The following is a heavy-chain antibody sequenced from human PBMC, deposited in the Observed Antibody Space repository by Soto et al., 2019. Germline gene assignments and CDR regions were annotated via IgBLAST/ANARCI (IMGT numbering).Heavy chain of an antibody. J-gene: IGHJ4*02. Sequence: SEKRYLTGTVGGGCSSRYYWRWSREPPGKGLEWIGYIYYSGSTNYTPSLKSRVTISVDTSKNQFSLKLSSVTAADTAVYYCARDIAGGSLLRYFDYWGQGTLVTVS. CDR3: ARDIAGGSLLRYFDY. V-gene: IGHV4-59*01. D-gene: IGHD2-15*01. CDR2: IYYSGST. CDR1: GGCSSRYY.